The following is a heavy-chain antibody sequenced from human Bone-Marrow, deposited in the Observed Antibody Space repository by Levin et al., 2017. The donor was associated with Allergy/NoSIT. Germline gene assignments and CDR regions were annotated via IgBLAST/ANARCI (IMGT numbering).Heavy chain of an antibody. V-gene: IGHV4-39*01. J-gene: IGHJ4*02. CDR2: IFYSGTT. CDR1: GDSIRNPNYY. Sequence: TTSETLSLTCSVSGDSIRNPNYYWGWIRQPPGKGLEWLGIIFYSGTTYYKPSFKSRVTISEDSSKNQFSLRLRSVTAADTAVYYCARAYFYGLGSYLFYFDSWGQGSLVTVSS. CDR3: ARAYFYGLGSYLFYFDS. D-gene: IGHD3-10*01.